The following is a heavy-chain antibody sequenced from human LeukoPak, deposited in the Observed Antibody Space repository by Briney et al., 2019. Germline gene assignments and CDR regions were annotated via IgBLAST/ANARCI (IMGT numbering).Heavy chain of an antibody. CDR3: ARRGRGGAFDI. V-gene: IGHV3-74*01. CDR1: GFTFSSYC. D-gene: IGHD3-16*01. CDR2: IYSDGSRT. J-gene: IGHJ3*02. Sequence: GGSLRLSCAASGFTFSSYCMHWVRQGPGKGLVWVSRIYSDGSRTNYADSVKGRFTISGDNAKNTLYLQMNSLRAEDTAVYYCARRGRGGAFDIWRHGAIVTVSS.